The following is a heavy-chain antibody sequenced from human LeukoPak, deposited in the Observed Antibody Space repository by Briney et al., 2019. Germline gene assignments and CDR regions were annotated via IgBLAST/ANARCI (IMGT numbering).Heavy chain of an antibody. V-gene: IGHV1-69*05. D-gene: IGHD2-15*01. Sequence: GASVKVSCKASGGTFSSYAISWVRQAPGQGLEWMGGIIPIFGTANYAQKFQGRVTITTDESTSTAYMELSSLRSEDTAVYYCAIAPAATPPFTYYYYYYMDVWGKGTTVTVSS. J-gene: IGHJ6*03. CDR2: IIPIFGTA. CDR1: GGTFSSYA. CDR3: AIAPAATPPFTYYYYYYMDV.